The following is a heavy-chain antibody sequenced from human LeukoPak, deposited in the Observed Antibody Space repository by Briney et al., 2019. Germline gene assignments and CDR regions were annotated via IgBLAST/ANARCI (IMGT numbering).Heavy chain of an antibody. V-gene: IGHV1-2*04. J-gene: IGHJ4*02. D-gene: IGHD3-22*01. CDR1: GYTFTGYY. Sequence: ASVKVSCKASGYTFTGYYMHWVRQAPGQGLEWMGWINPNSGGTNYAQKFQGWVTMTRDTSISTAYMELSRLRSDDTAVYYCAREDRYDSSGYYSRKFDYWGQGTLVTVSS. CDR3: AREDRYDSSGYYSRKFDY. CDR2: INPNSGGT.